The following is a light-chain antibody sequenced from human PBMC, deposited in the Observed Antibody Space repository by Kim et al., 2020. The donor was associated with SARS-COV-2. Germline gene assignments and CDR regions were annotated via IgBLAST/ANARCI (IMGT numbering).Light chain of an antibody. CDR3: SSHTTSSTYV. CDR1: SSDVGYYTS. J-gene: IGLJ1*01. CDR2: DVS. Sequence: GRSFTVSCTGPSSDVGYYTSVSWYQQHPGKAPKLIIYDVSERASGVSNRFSGSQYGNTASLTISGLRAEDEADYYCSSHTTSSTYVFGLGTQLTVL. V-gene: IGLV2-14*04.